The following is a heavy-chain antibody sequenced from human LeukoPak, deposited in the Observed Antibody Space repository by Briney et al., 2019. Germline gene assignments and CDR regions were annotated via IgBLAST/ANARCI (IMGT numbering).Heavy chain of an antibody. CDR3: ATGRSAAD. V-gene: IGHV3-7*01. Sequence: GGSLRLSCAASGFTFSSFWMTWVRQAPGKGLEWVASIKEDGGEKYYVDSVKGRFTISRDNAKNSLYLQMNSLRVEDTALYYCATGRSAADWGQGTLVTVSS. J-gene: IGHJ4*02. D-gene: IGHD6-13*01. CDR2: IKEDGGEK. CDR1: GFTFSSFW.